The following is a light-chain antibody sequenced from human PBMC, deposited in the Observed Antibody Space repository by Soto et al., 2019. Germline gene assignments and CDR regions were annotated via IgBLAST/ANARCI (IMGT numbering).Light chain of an antibody. V-gene: IGKV3-11*01. CDR2: DVS. J-gene: IGKJ5*01. CDR1: QSVSDY. Sequence: IVLTQSPAIISFSPGESASLSYRASQSVSDYLAWYQQKPGQAPRLFIYDVSKRATGIPARFSGSGSGTDFTLTISSLQPEDFATYYCQQSYSTPITFGQGTRLEIK. CDR3: QQSYSTPIT.